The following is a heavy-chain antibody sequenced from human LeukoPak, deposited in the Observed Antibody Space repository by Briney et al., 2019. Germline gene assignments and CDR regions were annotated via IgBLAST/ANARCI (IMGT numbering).Heavy chain of an antibody. Sequence: ASVKVSCKASGYTFTSYGITWVRQAPGQGLEWMGWISAYNGNTNYAQKLQGRVTMTTDTSTSTAYMNLRSLRSDDTAVYYCARGDYGSGSYLPDYWGQGTLVTVSS. V-gene: IGHV1-18*01. CDR2: ISAYNGNT. D-gene: IGHD3-10*01. CDR3: ARGDYGSGSYLPDY. CDR1: GYTFTSYG. J-gene: IGHJ4*02.